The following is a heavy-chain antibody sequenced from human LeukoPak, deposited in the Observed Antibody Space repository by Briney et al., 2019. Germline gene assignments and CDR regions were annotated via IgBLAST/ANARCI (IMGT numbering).Heavy chain of an antibody. CDR3: VRGAGWLPDY. D-gene: IGHD5-24*01. CDR1: GASLSSYY. CDR2: ISYSGST. V-gene: IGHV4-59*01. J-gene: IGHJ4*02. Sequence: SESLSLTCTVSGASLSSYYCSWIRQSPGKGLEWIGLISYSGSTKYNSSLESRVTISADTSKSQCSLKLSSVTAADTAVYYCVRGAGWLPDYWGQGTLVTVSS.